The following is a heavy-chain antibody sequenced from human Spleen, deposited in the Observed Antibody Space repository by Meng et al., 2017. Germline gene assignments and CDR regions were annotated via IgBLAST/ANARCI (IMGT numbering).Heavy chain of an antibody. CDR2: ISGSSSYI. CDR1: GFPSSSYS. CDR3: ARSRIAAAKFDP. V-gene: IGHV3-21*01. J-gene: IGHJ5*02. D-gene: IGHD6-13*01. Sequence: GESLKISFAASGFPSSSYSMNWVPQAPGKGLEWVSCISGSSSYINYADSLKGRFTISRDNSKNTLYLQMNSLRAEDTAVYYCARSRIAAAKFDPWGQGTLVTVSS.